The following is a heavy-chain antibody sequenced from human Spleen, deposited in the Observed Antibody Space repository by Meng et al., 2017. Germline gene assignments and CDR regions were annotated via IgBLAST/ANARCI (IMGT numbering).Heavy chain of an antibody. D-gene: IGHD4-11*01. Sequence: QVQLQQWVAGLLTPSETLSLPCVVSGGSFSDYYWSWIRQPPGKGLEWIGEINHSGSTNYNPSLESRATISVDTSQNNLSLKLSSVTAADSAVYYCARGPTTMAHDFDYWGQGTLVTVFS. CDR3: ARGPTTMAHDFDY. CDR2: INHSGST. V-gene: IGHV4-34*01. J-gene: IGHJ4*02. CDR1: GGSFSDYY.